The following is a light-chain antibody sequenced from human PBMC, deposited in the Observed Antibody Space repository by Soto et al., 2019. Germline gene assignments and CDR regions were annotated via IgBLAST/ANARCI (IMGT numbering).Light chain of an antibody. CDR1: SSNIGSNY. CDR3: TIWDDNLRGRL. CDR2: RNN. J-gene: IGLJ2*01. V-gene: IGLV1-47*01. Sequence: QSVLTQPPSASGTPGQRGTISCSGSSSNIGSNYGYWYQQLPGTAPQLLIYRNNQRPSGVPDRFSGSKSGTSASLAISALRSEDEADDYCTIWDDNLRGRLFGGGTKLTVL.